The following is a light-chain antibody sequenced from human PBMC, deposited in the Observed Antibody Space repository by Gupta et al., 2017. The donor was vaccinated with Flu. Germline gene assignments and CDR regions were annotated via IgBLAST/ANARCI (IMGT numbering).Light chain of an antibody. Sequence: SITITCSGTSSDVGRSNHVSCYQQHQANHPHLMIYDGSKRPSGVSNRCSASKSSNTASMPTSGIQADDDADYYCLQSAGSNTWVFGGGTKLTVL. CDR3: LQSAGSNTWV. CDR1: SSDVGRSNH. V-gene: IGLV2-23*01. J-gene: IGLJ2*01. CDR2: DGS.